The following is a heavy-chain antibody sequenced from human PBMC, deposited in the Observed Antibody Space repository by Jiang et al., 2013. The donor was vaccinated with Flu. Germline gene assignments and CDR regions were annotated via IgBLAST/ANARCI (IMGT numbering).Heavy chain of an antibody. J-gene: IGHJ3*02. Sequence: YAINWVRQAPGQGLEWMGRIMPIFGTTNYAQKFQGRITITADESTTTAYMELSSLRSEDTAVYYCARDRKMYYFDSSGHDDAFDMWGQGTMVTVSS. CDR1: YA. CDR3: ARDRKMYYFDSSGHDDAFDM. CDR2: IMPIFGTT. V-gene: IGHV1-69*01. D-gene: IGHD3-22*01.